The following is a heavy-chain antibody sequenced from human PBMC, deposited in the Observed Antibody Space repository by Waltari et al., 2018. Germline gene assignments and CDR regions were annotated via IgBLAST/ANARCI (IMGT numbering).Heavy chain of an antibody. CDR2: IKEDGSGK. J-gene: IGHJ3*02. CDR1: GLTFSSYW. Sequence: EVQLVESGGGLVQPGGSLRLSCAASGLTFSSYWMTWVGQAPGKGLGWGANIKEDGSGKHYVDSVKGRFTISRDNAKNSLYLQMNSLRAEDTAVYYCARAQTYNDILTVTGAFDIWGQGTMVTVSS. CDR3: ARAQTYNDILTVTGAFDI. V-gene: IGHV3-7*01. D-gene: IGHD3-9*01.